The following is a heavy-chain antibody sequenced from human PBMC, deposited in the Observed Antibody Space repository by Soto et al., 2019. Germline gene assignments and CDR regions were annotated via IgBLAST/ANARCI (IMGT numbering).Heavy chain of an antibody. D-gene: IGHD6-6*01. CDR3: ARATYSSSYYFDS. J-gene: IGHJ4*02. Sequence: EVQLVESGGGLVQPGGSLRLSCAASGFTFSSFEMNWVRQAPGKGLEWVSKIGSCGSTIWYADSVKGRFTISRDNAKNSLYLQMNSLRGEDTAVYYCARATYSSSYYFDSWGQGTLVTVSS. CDR1: GFTFSSFE. V-gene: IGHV3-48*03. CDR2: IGSCGSTI.